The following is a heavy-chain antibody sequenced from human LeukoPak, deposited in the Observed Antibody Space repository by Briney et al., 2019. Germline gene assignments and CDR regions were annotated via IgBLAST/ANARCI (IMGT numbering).Heavy chain of an antibody. D-gene: IGHD6-19*01. CDR2: IYYSGST. J-gene: IGHJ4*02. Sequence: SETLSLTRTVSGGSISSYYWGWIRQPPGKGLEWIGSIYYSGSTYYNASLKSRGTISVDTSKNQFSLKLNSVTAADTAVYFCARQVVAVAGTGYFDYWGQGTLVTVSS. CDR3: ARQVVAVAGTGYFDY. V-gene: IGHV4-39*01. CDR1: GGSISSYY.